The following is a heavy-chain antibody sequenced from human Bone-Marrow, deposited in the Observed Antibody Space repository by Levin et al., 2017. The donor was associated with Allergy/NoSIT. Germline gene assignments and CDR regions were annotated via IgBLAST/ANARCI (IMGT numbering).Heavy chain of an antibody. CDR3: ARESSGSFHFDY. D-gene: IGHD6-19*01. CDR1: GVSVSNVNW. Sequence: PSETLSLTCGVSGVSVSNVNWWSWVRHPPGKGLEWIGQIYHSGSFNYNPSLKSRVTMSVDKSKNLVSLTLTSVTAADTATYYCARESSGSFHFDYWGQGTLVTVSS. V-gene: IGHV4-4*02. CDR2: IYHSGSF. J-gene: IGHJ4*02.